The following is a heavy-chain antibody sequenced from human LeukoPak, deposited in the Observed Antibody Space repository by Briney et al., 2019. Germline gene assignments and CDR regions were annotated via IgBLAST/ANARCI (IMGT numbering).Heavy chain of an antibody. V-gene: IGHV4-59*01. CDR3: ARTVSYGYPSNLDY. D-gene: IGHD5-18*01. Sequence: PSETLSLTCTVTGGSINNYYWSWIRQPPGKGLEWIGYIYYSGSTNYNPSLKSRVTISVDTSKNQFSLKLSSVTAADTAVYYCARTVSYGYPSNLDYWGQGTLVTVSS. CDR2: IYYSGST. J-gene: IGHJ4*02. CDR1: GGSINNYY.